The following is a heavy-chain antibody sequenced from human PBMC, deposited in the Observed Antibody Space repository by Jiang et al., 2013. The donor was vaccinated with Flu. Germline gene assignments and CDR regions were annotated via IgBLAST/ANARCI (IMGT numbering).Heavy chain of an antibody. CDR3: AGSIVGATGYYYYGMDV. J-gene: IGHJ6*02. D-gene: IGHD1-26*01. CDR1: RHFSSYA. Sequence: SGAEVKKPGVLGEGLLQGFWRHFSSYAISWVRQAPGQGLEWMGRIIPILGIANYAQKFQGRVTITADKSTSTAYMELSSLRSEDTAVYYCAGSIVGATGYYYYGMDVWGQGTTVTVSS. V-gene: IGHV1-69*04. CDR2: IIPILGIA.